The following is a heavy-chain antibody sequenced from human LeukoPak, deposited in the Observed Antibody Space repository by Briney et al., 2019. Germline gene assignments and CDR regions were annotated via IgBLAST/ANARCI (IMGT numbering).Heavy chain of an antibody. J-gene: IGHJ3*02. V-gene: IGHV1-18*01. CDR1: GYTFTSYG. Sequence: GASVKVSCKASGYTFTSYGISWVRQAPGQGLEWMGWISAYNGNTNYAQKLQGRVTMTTDTSTSTAYMELRSLRSDDTAVYYCARAADKYSSADRDAFDIWGQGTMVTVSS. CDR3: ARAADKYSSADRDAFDI. CDR2: ISAYNGNT. D-gene: IGHD6-19*01.